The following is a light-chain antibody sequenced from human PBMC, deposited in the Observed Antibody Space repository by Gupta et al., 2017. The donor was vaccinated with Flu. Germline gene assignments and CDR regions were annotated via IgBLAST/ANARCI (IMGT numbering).Light chain of an antibody. J-gene: IGKJ1*01. CDR1: QSVSSSY. V-gene: IGKV3-20*01. Sequence: VFTQSPGTLSLSRGERATLSCRASQSVSSSYLAWYQQKPGQAPRLLIYGASSRATGIPDRFSGSGSGTDFTLTISRLEPEDFAVYYCQQYGSSRPFGQGTKVEIK. CDR2: GAS. CDR3: QQYGSSRP.